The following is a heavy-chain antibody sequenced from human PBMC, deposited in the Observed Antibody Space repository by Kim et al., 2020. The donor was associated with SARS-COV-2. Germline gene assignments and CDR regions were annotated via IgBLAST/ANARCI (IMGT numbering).Heavy chain of an antibody. CDR3: ARSWLGELFPDGFDP. CDR1: GGSITSISFY. D-gene: IGHD3-10*01. Sequence: SETLSLTCTVSGGSITSISFYWGWIRQTPGEKMEWIGSMYHTGSSYYNPSLNSRVTISVDTSKNQFFLNVRSVTAADTAAYYCARSWLGELFPDGFDPWG. V-gene: IGHV4-39*01. CDR2: MYHTGSS. J-gene: IGHJ5*02.